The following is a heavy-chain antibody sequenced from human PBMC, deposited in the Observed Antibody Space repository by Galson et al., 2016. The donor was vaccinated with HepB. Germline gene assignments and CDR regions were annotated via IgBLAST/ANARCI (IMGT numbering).Heavy chain of an antibody. Sequence: SLRLSCAASGFTFRSYSINWVRQAPGKGLEWVSYIVGGSRTIYYAGSVKRRFTISRDNAKHSLYLQINRLRDEDTAVYYAATVVGPKEPPRFWGQGTLVTVSS. CDR3: ATVVGPKEPPRF. J-gene: IGHJ4*02. D-gene: IGHD1-26*01. CDR2: IVGGSRTI. V-gene: IGHV3-48*02. CDR1: GFTFRSYS.